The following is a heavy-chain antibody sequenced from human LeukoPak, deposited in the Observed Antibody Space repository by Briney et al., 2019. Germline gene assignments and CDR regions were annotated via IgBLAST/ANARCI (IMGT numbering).Heavy chain of an antibody. CDR2: IYYSGST. J-gene: IGHJ4*02. CDR1: GGSISSSSYY. V-gene: IGHV4-39*01. Sequence: PSETLSLTCTVSGGSISSSSYYWGWIRQPPGKGLEWIGSIYYSGSTYYNPSLKSRVTISVDTSKNQFSLKLSSVTAADTAVYYCARRASGGYSYSAGFDYWGQGTLVTVSS. D-gene: IGHD5-18*01. CDR3: ARRASGGYSYSAGFDY.